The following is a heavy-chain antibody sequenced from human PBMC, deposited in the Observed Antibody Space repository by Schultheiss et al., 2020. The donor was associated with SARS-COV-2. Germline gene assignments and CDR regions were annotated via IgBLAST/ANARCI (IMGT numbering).Heavy chain of an antibody. CDR2: ISSSSSTI. CDR1: GFTFSDYY. V-gene: IGHV3-11*01. CDR3: AKEGATIFGVVINNWFDP. D-gene: IGHD3-3*01. Sequence: GGSLRLSCAASGFTFSDYYMTWIRQAPGKGLEWVSYISSSSSTIYYADSVKGRFTISRDNAKNSLYLQMNSLRAEDTAVYYCAKEGATIFGVVINNWFDPWGQGTLVTVSS. J-gene: IGHJ5*02.